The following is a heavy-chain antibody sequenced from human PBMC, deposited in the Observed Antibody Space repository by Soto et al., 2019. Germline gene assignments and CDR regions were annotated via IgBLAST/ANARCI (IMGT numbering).Heavy chain of an antibody. Sequence: ASVEVSCKSSGYTFTSYDINWVRQAPGQGLEWMGWMNPNSGNTGYAQKFQGRVTMTRNTSISTAYMELSSLRSEDTAVYYCARASMTLQLSSIAANFDYWGQGTLVTVSS. CDR2: MNPNSGNT. V-gene: IGHV1-8*01. J-gene: IGHJ4*02. D-gene: IGHD6-6*01. CDR1: GYTFTSYD. CDR3: ARASMTLQLSSIAANFDY.